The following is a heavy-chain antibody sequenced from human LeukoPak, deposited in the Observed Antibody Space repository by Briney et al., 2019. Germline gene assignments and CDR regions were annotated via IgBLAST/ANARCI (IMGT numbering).Heavy chain of an antibody. CDR3: ASSSGTIWSGYSHFDY. CDR1: GFTFSDYY. CDR2: ISSSSSYI. V-gene: IGHV3-11*06. Sequence: TTGGSLRLSCAASGFTFSDYYMSWIRQAPRKGLEWVSSISSSSSYIYYADSVKGRFTISRDNAKNSLYLQMNSLRAEDTAVYYCASSSGTIWSGYSHFDYWGQGTLVTVSS. J-gene: IGHJ4*02. D-gene: IGHD3-3*01.